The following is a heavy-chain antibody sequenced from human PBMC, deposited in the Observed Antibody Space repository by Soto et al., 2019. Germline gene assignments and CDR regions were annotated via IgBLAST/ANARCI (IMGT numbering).Heavy chain of an antibody. CDR3: ARWDDNKLSDP. J-gene: IGHJ5*02. D-gene: IGHD1-26*01. Sequence: QVQVVESGGGVVQPGRSLRLTCAASGFTFRSHGMHWVRQAPGKGLEWVAVIYYDGSNKYYADSVKGPFTTSRDNSKNMPCLQIDSLRAQDTAVYYCARWDDNKLSDPWGRGTHVTVST. CDR1: GFTFRSHG. V-gene: IGHV3-33*01. CDR2: IYYDGSNK.